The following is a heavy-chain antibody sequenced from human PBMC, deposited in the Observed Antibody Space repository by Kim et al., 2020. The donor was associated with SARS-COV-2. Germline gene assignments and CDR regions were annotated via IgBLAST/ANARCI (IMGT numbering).Heavy chain of an antibody. CDR1: GGSFSGYY. CDR3: ARISDPQGLWFGELLYHNWFDP. Sequence: SETLSLTCAVYGGSFSGYYWSWIRQPPGKGLEWIGEINHSGSTNYNPSLKSRVTISVDTSKNQFSLKLSSVTAADTAVYYCARISDPQGLWFGELLYHNWFDPCGQGTLVTVSS. CDR2: INHSGST. V-gene: IGHV4-34*01. J-gene: IGHJ5*02. D-gene: IGHD3-10*01.